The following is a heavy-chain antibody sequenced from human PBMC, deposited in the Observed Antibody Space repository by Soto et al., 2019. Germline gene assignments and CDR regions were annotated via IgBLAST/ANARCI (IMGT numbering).Heavy chain of an antibody. CDR2: ISYDGSNK. CDR3: AKDLVLMVYASERYYYYGMDV. V-gene: IGHV3-30*18. D-gene: IGHD2-8*01. Sequence: QVQLVESGGCVVQPGRSLRLSCAASGFTFSSYGMHWVRQAPGKGLEWVAVISYDGSNKYYADSVKGRFTISIDNSKNTLYLKMNSLRAEDTAVYYCAKDLVLMVYASERYYYYGMDVWGQGTTVTVSS. CDR1: GFTFSSYG. J-gene: IGHJ6*02.